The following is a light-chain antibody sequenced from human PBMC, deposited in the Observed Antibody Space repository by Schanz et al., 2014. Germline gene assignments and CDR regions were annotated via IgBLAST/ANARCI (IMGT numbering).Light chain of an antibody. V-gene: IGKV4-1*01. J-gene: IGKJ1*01. Sequence: DVVVTQSPDTLAVSLGERATIHCKSSQNVLYSPNNKNYLAWYQQKPGQPPKLLIYWASTRESGVPDRFSGRGSETDFTLTISSLQAEDVAVNYCQQYNKWLTWTFGQGTKVAIK. CDR3: QQYNKWLTWT. CDR1: QNVLYSPNNKNY. CDR2: WAS.